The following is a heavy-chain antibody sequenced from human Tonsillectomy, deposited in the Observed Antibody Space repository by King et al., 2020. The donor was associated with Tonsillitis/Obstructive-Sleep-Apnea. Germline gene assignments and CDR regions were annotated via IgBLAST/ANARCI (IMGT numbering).Heavy chain of an antibody. Sequence: QLVESGGGLVKPGGSLRLSCAASGFTLSNAWMSWVRQAPGKGREWVGLIKSKTDGGKTDYAAPVKGRFTISRDDSKNTLYLQMNSLKTEDTAVYYCTTAETDYWGQGTLVTVSS. CDR1: GFTLSNAW. CDR3: TTAETDY. J-gene: IGHJ4*02. CDR2: IKSKTDGGKT. V-gene: IGHV3-15*01.